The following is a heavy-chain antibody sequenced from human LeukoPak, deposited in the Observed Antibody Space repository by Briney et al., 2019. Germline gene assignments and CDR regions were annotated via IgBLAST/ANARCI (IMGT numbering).Heavy chain of an antibody. CDR2: IYYSGHT. CDR3: VRHEEEDGYNAKTIDY. J-gene: IGHJ4*02. D-gene: IGHD5-24*01. Sequence: SETLSLTCTVSSDSISSSSNYWAWVRQSPGKGLEWIGAIYYSGHTYYNPSLKSRITMSVDTSKNQFSLKVSYVTAADTAVYYCVRHEEEDGYNAKTIDYWGQGTLVTVYS. V-gene: IGHV4-39*01. CDR1: SDSISSSSNY.